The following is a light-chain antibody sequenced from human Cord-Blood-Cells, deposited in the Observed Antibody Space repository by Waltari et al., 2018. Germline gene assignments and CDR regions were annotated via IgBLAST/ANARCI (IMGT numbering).Light chain of an antibody. V-gene: IGLV1-47*01. CDR1: SSNIGSNY. CDR2: RND. CDR3: AAWDDSLSGWV. J-gene: IGLJ3*02. Sequence: QSVLTQPPSASATPGQRVTISCSGSSSNIGSNYVYWYQQLPGTAPKLRIYRNDQPPSGVPDRFSGSKSGTSASLASSGLRSEDEADYYCAAWDDSLSGWVFGGGTKLTVL.